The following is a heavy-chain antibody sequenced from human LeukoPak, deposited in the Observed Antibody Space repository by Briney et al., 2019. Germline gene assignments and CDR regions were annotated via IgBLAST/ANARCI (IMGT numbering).Heavy chain of an antibody. CDR1: GFTFSNYA. D-gene: IGHD4-23*01. CDR2: IGGSDGNT. Sequence: GGSLRLSCAASGFTFSNYAMSWVRQAPGIGLEWVSAIGGSDGNTYYADSVKGRFTISRDNSKNTLYLQMNSLRAEDTALYYCARSSRDGGAYFDYWGQGTLVTVSS. J-gene: IGHJ4*02. CDR3: ARSSRDGGAYFDY. V-gene: IGHV3-23*01.